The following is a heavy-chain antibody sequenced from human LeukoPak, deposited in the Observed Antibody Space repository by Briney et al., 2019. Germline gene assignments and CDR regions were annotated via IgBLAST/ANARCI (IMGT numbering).Heavy chain of an antibody. D-gene: IGHD1-26*01. V-gene: IGHV3-11*05. CDR1: GFIVSSNY. Sequence: PGGSLRLSCAASGFIVSSNYMSWVRQAPGKGLEWVSYITGSTSFTNYADSVKGRFTISRDNAKNSLYLQINSLRAEDTAVYYCARVSGSYVFDYWGQGALVTVSS. J-gene: IGHJ4*02. CDR2: ITGSTSFT. CDR3: ARVSGSYVFDY.